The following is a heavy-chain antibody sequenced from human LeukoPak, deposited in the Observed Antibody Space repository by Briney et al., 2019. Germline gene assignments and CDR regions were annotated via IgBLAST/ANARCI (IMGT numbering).Heavy chain of an antibody. V-gene: IGHV4-39*02. Sequence: SETLSLTCSVSGGSISLSYYYWGWIRQPPGKALEWIGSVYYSGTTSYNPSLKSRVTISVDMSKNHFSLRLSSVTAADTAVYYCASRTGSLDYWGQGTLVTVSS. CDR3: ASRTGSLDY. J-gene: IGHJ4*02. CDR2: VYYSGTT. CDR1: GGSISLSYYY. D-gene: IGHD3-9*01.